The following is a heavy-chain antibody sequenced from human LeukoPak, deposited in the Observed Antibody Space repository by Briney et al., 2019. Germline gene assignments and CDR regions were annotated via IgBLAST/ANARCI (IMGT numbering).Heavy chain of an antibody. Sequence: GESLKTSGKGSGYSFTSYWIGWVRQMPGKGLEWMGIIYPGDSDTRYSPSFQGQVTISAAKSISTAYLQWSSLKASDTAMYYCARQEKWQNWFDPWGQGTLVTVSS. CDR1: GYSFTSYW. J-gene: IGHJ5*02. V-gene: IGHV5-51*01. CDR3: ARQEKWQNWFDP. D-gene: IGHD5-24*01. CDR2: IYPGDSDT.